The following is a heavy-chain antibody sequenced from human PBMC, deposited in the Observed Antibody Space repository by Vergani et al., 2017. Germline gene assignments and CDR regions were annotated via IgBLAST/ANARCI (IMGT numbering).Heavy chain of an antibody. V-gene: IGHV1-46*01. CDR3: AREGASSGWYEGGLGWFDP. J-gene: IGHJ5*02. CDR2: INPSGGST. Sequence: QVQLVQSGAEVKKPGASVKVSCKASGYTFTSYYMHWVRQAPGQGLEWMGIINPSGGSTSYAQKFQGRVTITADESTSTAYMELSSLRSEDTAVYYCAREGASSGWYEGGLGWFDPWGQGTLVTVSS. D-gene: IGHD6-19*01. CDR1: GYTFTSYY.